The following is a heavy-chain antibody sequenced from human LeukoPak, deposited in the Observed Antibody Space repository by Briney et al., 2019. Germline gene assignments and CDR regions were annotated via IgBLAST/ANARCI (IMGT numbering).Heavy chain of an antibody. D-gene: IGHD1-26*01. Sequence: GGSLRLSCGASGFTFRSYGMHWVRQAPGKGLEWVAVVSYDGSNKHYADSVKGRFTISRDNSKNTLYLEMNSLRAEDTAVYYCAKSASGGYYFDYWGQGTLVTVSS. J-gene: IGHJ4*02. V-gene: IGHV3-30*18. CDR2: VSYDGSNK. CDR1: GFTFRSYG. CDR3: AKSASGGYYFDY.